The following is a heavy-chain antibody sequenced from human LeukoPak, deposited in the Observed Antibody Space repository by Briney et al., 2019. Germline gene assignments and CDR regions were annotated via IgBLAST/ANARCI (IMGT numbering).Heavy chain of an antibody. CDR1: GFTFSSYE. Sequence: GGSLRLSCAASGFTFSSYEMNWARQAPGKGLEWVSYISSSGSTIYYADSVKGRFTISRDNAKNSLYLQMSSLRAEATAVYYCARGSGSALYYWGQGTLVTVSS. D-gene: IGHD1-26*01. CDR2: ISSSGSTI. CDR3: ARGSGSALYY. V-gene: IGHV3-48*03. J-gene: IGHJ4*02.